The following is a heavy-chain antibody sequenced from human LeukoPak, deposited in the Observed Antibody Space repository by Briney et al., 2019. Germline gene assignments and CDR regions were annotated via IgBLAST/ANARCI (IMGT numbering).Heavy chain of an antibody. D-gene: IGHD3-10*01. J-gene: IGHJ4*02. CDR1: GFTFDDYG. V-gene: IGHV3-20*04. CDR3: ARELVRGVILG. Sequence: PGGSLRLSCAASGFTFDDYGMSWVRQAPGKGLEWVSGINWNGGSTGYADSVKGRFTISRDNSKNTLYLQMNSLRAEDTAVYYCARELVRGVILGWGQGTLVTVSS. CDR2: INWNGGST.